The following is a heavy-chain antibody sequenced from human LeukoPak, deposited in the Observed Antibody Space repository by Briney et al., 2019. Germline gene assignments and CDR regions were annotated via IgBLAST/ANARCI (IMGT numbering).Heavy chain of an antibody. D-gene: IGHD1-26*01. CDR3: AKDRTVGASYWYFDL. CDR2: IYIGGST. J-gene: IGHJ2*01. Sequence: GGSLRLSCAASGFTVSSNYMNWVRQAPGKGLEWVSVIYIGGSTYYADSVKGRFTISRDNSENTLYLQMNTLRAEDTAIYYCAKDRTVGASYWYFDLWGRGTLVTVSS. CDR1: GFTVSSNY. V-gene: IGHV3-53*01.